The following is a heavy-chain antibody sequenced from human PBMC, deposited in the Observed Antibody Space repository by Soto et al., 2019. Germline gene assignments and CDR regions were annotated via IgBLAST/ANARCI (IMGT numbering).Heavy chain of an antibody. Sequence: SETLSLTCTVSGGSISSYYWSWIRQPPWKGLEWIGYILYSGSTNYNPSLKSRVTISVDTSKNQFSLKLSSVTAADTAVYYCARGGSWFDPWGQGTLVTVSS. CDR2: ILYSGST. D-gene: IGHD1-26*01. CDR3: ARGGSWFDP. V-gene: IGHV4-59*01. CDR1: GGSISSYY. J-gene: IGHJ5*02.